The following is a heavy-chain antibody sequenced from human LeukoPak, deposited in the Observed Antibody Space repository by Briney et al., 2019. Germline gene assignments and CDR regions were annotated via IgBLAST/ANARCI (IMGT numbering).Heavy chain of an antibody. Sequence: GGSLRLSCAASGFTFSSYAMSWVRQAPGKGLEWVSAISGSGGSTYYADSVKGRFTISRDNSKNTLYLQMNSLRAEDTAVYYCAKELGITFGGVIVSPPEFDYWGQGTLVTVSS. CDR2: ISGSGGST. CDR3: AKELGITFGGVIVSPPEFDY. V-gene: IGHV3-23*01. CDR1: GFTFSSYA. J-gene: IGHJ4*02. D-gene: IGHD3-16*02.